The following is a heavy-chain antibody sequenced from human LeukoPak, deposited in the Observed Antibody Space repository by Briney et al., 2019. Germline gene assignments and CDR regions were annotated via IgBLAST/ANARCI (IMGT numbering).Heavy chain of an antibody. J-gene: IGHJ4*02. CDR1: GGTFSSYA. Sequence: SVKVSCKASGGTFSSYAISWVRQAPGQGLEWMGRIIPIFGTANYAQKFQGRVTITTDESTSTAYMELSSLRSEDTAVYYCARDFTPQMATIIHWGQGTLVTVSS. D-gene: IGHD5-24*01. CDR3: ARDFTPQMATIIH. CDR2: IIPIFGTA. V-gene: IGHV1-69*05.